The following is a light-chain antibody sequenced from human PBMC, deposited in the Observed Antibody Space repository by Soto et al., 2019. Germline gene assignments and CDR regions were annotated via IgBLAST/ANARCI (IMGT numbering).Light chain of an antibody. CDR3: CSYTSSNTLI. J-gene: IGLJ2*01. CDR2: EVS. Sequence: QSALTQPASVSGSPGQSITISCTGTSSDVGGYNYVSWYQQHPGKAPKVMIYEVSNRPSGVSNRFSGSKSGNTASLTISGLQAEDEADYYCCSYTSSNTLIFGGGTKVTVL. CDR1: SSDVGGYNY. V-gene: IGLV2-14*01.